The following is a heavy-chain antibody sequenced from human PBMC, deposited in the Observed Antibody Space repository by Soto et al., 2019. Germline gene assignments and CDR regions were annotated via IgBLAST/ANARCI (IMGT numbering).Heavy chain of an antibody. CDR3: AKSLSVTTTWFDA. J-gene: IGHJ5*02. V-gene: IGHV3-23*01. CDR1: GFTFSSYA. D-gene: IGHD4-17*01. CDR2: ISGGDSYT. Sequence: VQLLESGGGLVQPGGSLRLSCAASGFTFSSYAMSWVRQAPGKGLEWVSSISGGDSYTYSADSVKGRFTISRDDSKNRLYLQMNSLRAEDTAAYYCAKSLSVTTTWFDAWGQGSLVTVSS.